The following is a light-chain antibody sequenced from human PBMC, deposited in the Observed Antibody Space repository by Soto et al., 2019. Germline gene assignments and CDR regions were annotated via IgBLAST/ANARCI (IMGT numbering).Light chain of an antibody. V-gene: IGKV1-8*01. CDR2: AAS. J-gene: IGKJ1*01. CDR3: QQYYSYPPVT. Sequence: AIRMTQSPSSLSAPTGDRVSITCRASHGISSYLAWYQQKPWKAPKLLIYAASTLQSGVPSRFSGSGSGTDFTLTISCLQSEDFATYYCQQYYSYPPVTFGQGTKVDIK. CDR1: HGISSY.